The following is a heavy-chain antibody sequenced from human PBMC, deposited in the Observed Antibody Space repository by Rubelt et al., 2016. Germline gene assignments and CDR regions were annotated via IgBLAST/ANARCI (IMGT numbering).Heavy chain of an antibody. CDR2: IFHSGST. V-gene: IGHV4-4*02. CDR3: ARAPGWFDP. J-gene: IGHJ5*02. Sequence: QVQLQESGPGLVKPSGTLSLTCAVSGDSIINSNWWSWVRQPPGKGLEWIGEIFHSGSTNSTPSLKGRVTILVDTSNNQFSLKLSSVTAADTAVYYCARAPGWFDPWGQGTLVTVSS. CDR1: GDSIINSNW.